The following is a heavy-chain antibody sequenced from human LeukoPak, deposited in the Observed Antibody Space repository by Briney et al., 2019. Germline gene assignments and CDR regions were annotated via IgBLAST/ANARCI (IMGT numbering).Heavy chain of an antibody. V-gene: IGHV6-1*01. CDR1: GDSVSSNSAA. Sequence: SQTLSLTCAISGDSVSSNSAAWNWIRQSPSRGLEWLGRTYYRSKWYIGYAVSVKSRISIDRDASKNQFSLQLNSVTPEDTAVYYCAREGDDDDAFDIWGQGTMVTVSS. CDR2: TYYRSKWYI. CDR3: AREGDDDDAFDI. D-gene: IGHD3-16*01. J-gene: IGHJ3*02.